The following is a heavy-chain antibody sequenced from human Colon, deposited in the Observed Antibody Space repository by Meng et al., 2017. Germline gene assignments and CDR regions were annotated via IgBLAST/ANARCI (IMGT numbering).Heavy chain of an antibody. D-gene: IGHD2-15*01. V-gene: IGHV4-59*01. CDR1: GGSISGNY. CDR2: IYYTGST. J-gene: IGHJ4*02. Sequence: QVQLQESGPGPGKPSETLSLTCTVSGGSISGNYWSWIRQSPGRGLEWIAYIYYTGSTNYNPSFKSRATISVDTSKNQFSLNLASVTAADTAVYYCAKYDRPPYCFEYWGQGTLVTVSS. CDR3: AKYDRPPYCFEY.